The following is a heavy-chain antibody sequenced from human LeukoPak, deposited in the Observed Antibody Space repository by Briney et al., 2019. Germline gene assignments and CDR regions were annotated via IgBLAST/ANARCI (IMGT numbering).Heavy chain of an antibody. CDR3: VKDEKVFGSGWFFGMF. CDR1: GLTFNSYA. J-gene: IGHJ4*02. V-gene: IGHV3-23*01. Sequence: PGGSLRLSCAASGLTFNSYAMSWVRQAPGKGLKWVSAISGRGYNTYYADSVKGRFTISRDKSKNTLYLQMSSLRPEDTAVYYCVKDEKVFGSGWFFGMFWGQGILVTVSS. D-gene: IGHD6-19*01. CDR2: ISGRGYNT.